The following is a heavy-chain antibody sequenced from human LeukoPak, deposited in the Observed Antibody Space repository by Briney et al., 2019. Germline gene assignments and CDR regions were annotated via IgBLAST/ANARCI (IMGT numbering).Heavy chain of an antibody. J-gene: IGHJ4*02. CDR3: AKEPYDSSGYYYDY. CDR1: GFTFSNYA. D-gene: IGHD3-22*01. CDR2: ISGSGGRT. Sequence: GGSLRLSCAASGFTFSNYAMSWVRPTPGKGLEWVSAISGSGGRTYYADSVKGRFTISRGNSRNTLFLQMNSLRAEDTAVYYCAKEPYDSSGYYYDYWGQGTLVTVSS. V-gene: IGHV3-23*01.